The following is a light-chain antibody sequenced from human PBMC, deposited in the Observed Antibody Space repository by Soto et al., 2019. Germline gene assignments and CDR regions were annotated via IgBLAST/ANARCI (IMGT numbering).Light chain of an antibody. CDR3: QQYNSYSWT. V-gene: IGKV1-5*03. CDR1: QSISSW. CDR2: KAP. Sequence: DIQMTQSPSTLSASVGDRVTITCRASQSISSWLAWYQQKPGKAPKLLIYKAPSLESGVPSRFSGSGSGTEFTLTISSLQPDDFATYYCQQYNSYSWTFCQGTKVEI. J-gene: IGKJ1*01.